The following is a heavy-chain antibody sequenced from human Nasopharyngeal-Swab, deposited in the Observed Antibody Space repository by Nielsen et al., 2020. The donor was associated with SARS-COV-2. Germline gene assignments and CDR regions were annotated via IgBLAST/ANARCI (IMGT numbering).Heavy chain of an antibody. Sequence: SVQVSCKTSGGTFSNYGISWVRQAPAQGLEWMGGVMPKFDTANYAQKFQDRVTITADESTSTVYLELISLTSDDTAIYYCARDSDYGDYIGWFDPWGQGTLVTVSS. CDR1: GGTFSNYG. J-gene: IGHJ5*02. D-gene: IGHD4-17*01. CDR2: VMPKFDTA. CDR3: ARDSDYGDYIGWFDP. V-gene: IGHV1-69*13.